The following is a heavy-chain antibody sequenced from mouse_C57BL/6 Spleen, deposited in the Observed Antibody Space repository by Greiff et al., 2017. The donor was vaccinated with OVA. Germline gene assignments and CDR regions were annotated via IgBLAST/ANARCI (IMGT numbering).Heavy chain of an antibody. CDR3: ARYEAGFAY. CDR2: IDPSDSEP. J-gene: IGHJ3*01. Sequence: QVQLQQPGAELVRPGSSVKLSCKASGYTFTSYWMHWVKQRPIQGLEWIGNIDPSDSEPHYNQKFKDKATLTVDKSSSTAYMQLSSLTSEDSAVYYCARYEAGFAYWGQGTLVTVSA. V-gene: IGHV1-52*01. D-gene: IGHD2-3*01. CDR1: GYTFTSYW.